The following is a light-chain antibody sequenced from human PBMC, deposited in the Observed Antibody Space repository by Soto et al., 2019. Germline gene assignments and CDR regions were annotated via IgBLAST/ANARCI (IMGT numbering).Light chain of an antibody. CDR3: QQYNNWPRT. J-gene: IGKJ1*01. CDR1: QRISTN. V-gene: IGKV3D-15*01. Sequence: IVMTQSPDTLSVSPGEGATLSCRASQRISTNLAWYQQRPGQAPRLLIYDASTRATGIPARFSGSGSGTEFTLTISSLQSEDFAVYYCQQYNNWPRTFGQGTKVDIK. CDR2: DAS.